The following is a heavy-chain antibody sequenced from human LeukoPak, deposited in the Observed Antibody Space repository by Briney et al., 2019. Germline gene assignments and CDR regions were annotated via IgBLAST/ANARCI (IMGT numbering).Heavy chain of an antibody. CDR3: ARDMNWFDP. Sequence: GASVKVSCKASGYTFTSYDINWVRQAPGQGLEWMGGIIPIFGTANYAQKFQGRVTITADESTSTAYMELSSLRSEDTAVYYCARDMNWFDPWGQGTLVTVSS. V-gene: IGHV1-69*13. J-gene: IGHJ5*02. CDR2: IIPIFGTA. CDR1: GYTFTSYD.